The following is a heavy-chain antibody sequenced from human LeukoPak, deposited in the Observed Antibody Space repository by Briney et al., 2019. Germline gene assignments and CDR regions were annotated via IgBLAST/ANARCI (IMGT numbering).Heavy chain of an antibody. D-gene: IGHD2-2*01. V-gene: IGHV4-4*09. CDR1: GGSISSYY. J-gene: IGHJ3*02. CDR3: ARGYCSSTSCYDAFDI. Sequence: SETLSLTCTVSGGSISSYYWSWNRQPPGKGLEWIGYIYTSGSTNYNPSLKSRVTISVDTSKNQFSLKLSSVTAADTAVYYCARGYCSSTSCYDAFDIWGQGTMVTVSS. CDR2: IYTSGST.